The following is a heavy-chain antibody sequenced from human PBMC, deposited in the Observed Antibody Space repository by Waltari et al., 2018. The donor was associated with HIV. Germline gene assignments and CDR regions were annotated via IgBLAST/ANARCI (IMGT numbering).Heavy chain of an antibody. CDR3: ARTKYDLWSGSYFDS. J-gene: IGHJ5*01. D-gene: IGHD3-3*01. CDR2: SSSRGNNT. V-gene: IGHV3-11*01. Sequence: QVQLVESGGGLVKPGGSLRLSCVASGFSFSDYYMSWIRLAPEKGLEWVSSSSSRGNNTHYADSVQGRITISRDNAKNSLYLQMNTLRAEDTAVYYGARTKYDLWSGSYFDSWGQGTLVTVSS. CDR1: GFSFSDYY.